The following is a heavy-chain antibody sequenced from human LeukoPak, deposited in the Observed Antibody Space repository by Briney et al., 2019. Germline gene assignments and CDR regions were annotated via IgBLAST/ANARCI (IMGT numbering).Heavy chain of an antibody. CDR2: IKQDGSEK. D-gene: IGHD1-26*01. CDR3: ARGYSGSYEDYFDY. CDR1: GFSFSSYW. J-gene: IGHJ4*02. Sequence: GGSLRLSCEGSGFSFSSYWMTWVRQSPGKGLEWVANIKQDGSEKYYVDSVKGRFTISRDNAKNSLYLQMNSLRAEDTAVYYCARGYSGSYEDYFDYWGQGTLVTVSS. V-gene: IGHV3-7*04.